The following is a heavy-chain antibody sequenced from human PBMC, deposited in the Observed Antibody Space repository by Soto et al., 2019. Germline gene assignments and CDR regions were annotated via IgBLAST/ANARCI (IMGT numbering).Heavy chain of an antibody. CDR2: IIPIFGTA. CDR1: GDTFNRYA. Sequence: QVQLEQSGAEVKTLGSSVKVSCKASGDTFNRYAISWVRQAPGQGLEWMGGIIPIFGTANYAPQFQDRVALSPDESTTTAQMARTSLTVEATGVSLFARGARLSEWFGFAQWGQGTLVPVSS. D-gene: IGHD3-3*01. V-gene: IGHV1-69*13. J-gene: IGHJ4*02. CDR3: ARGARLSEWFGFAQ.